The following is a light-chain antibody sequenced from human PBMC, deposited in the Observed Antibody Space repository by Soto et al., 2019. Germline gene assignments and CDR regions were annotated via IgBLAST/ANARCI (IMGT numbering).Light chain of an antibody. CDR3: QQYDNWPPVT. V-gene: IGKV3-15*01. J-gene: IGKJ1*01. CDR1: QSVHSH. CDR2: GAS. Sequence: EIVMTQSPAILSVSPGERVTLSCRASQSVHSHLAWYQQKPGQAPRLLIYGASTRVSGVPVRFSGSGSGTEFTLTISSLQSEDFAVYFCQQYDNWPPVTFGQVTQVEIK.